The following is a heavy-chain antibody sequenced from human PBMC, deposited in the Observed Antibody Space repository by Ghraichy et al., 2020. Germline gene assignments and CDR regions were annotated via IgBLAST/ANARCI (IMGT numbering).Heavy chain of an antibody. CDR3: ARVYCSSPSCYDYGLDV. V-gene: IGHV3-7*01. CDR1: GFRFSDYW. Sequence: GESLNISCAASGFRFSDYWMSWVRQAPGKGLEWVANINQDGSERPSEDSLRGRFSISRDNAKNSLFLEMNSLTGEDSAVYYCARVYCSSPSCYDYGLDVWGQGTTVTVSS. D-gene: IGHD2-2*01. CDR2: INQDGSER. J-gene: IGHJ6*02.